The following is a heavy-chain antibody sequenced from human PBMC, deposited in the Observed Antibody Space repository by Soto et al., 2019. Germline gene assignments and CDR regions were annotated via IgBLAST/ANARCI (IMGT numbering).Heavy chain of an antibody. CDR1: GFTFSSYA. CDR3: AKDLFLVPGGFQWLNAFDI. Sequence: GESLKISCAASGFTFSSYAMSWVRQAPGKGLEWVSAISGSGGSTYYADSVKGRLTISRDNSKNTLYLQMNSLRAEDTAVYYCAKDLFLVPGGFQWLNAFDIWGQGTMVTVSS. V-gene: IGHV3-23*01. J-gene: IGHJ3*02. D-gene: IGHD3-10*01. CDR2: ISGSGGST.